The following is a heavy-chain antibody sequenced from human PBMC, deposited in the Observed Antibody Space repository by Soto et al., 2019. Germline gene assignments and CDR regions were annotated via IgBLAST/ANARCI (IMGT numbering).Heavy chain of an antibody. Sequence: QVQLQESGPGLVKPSQTLSLTCTVSGGSISSGGYYWSWIRQHPGKGLEWIGYIYSSGSTYYNPSLKSRVSISVDTSKNQFSLTLSSVTAADTAVYYCARAMYYYDSGGYYPFDYWGQGNLVTVSS. CDR1: GGSISSGGYY. J-gene: IGHJ4*02. CDR3: ARAMYYYDSGGYYPFDY. V-gene: IGHV4-31*03. CDR2: IYSSGST. D-gene: IGHD3-22*01.